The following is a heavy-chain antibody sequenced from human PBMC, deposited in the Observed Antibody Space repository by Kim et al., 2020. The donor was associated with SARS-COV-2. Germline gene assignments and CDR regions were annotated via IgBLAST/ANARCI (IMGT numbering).Heavy chain of an antibody. J-gene: IGHJ6*02. Sequence: DSVKGRFTISRDNSKNTLYLQMSSLRAEDTAVYYCVKDLLRFYYYYGMDVWGQGTTVTVSS. V-gene: IGHV3-64D*06. D-gene: IGHD2-15*01. CDR3: VKDLLRFYYYYGMDV.